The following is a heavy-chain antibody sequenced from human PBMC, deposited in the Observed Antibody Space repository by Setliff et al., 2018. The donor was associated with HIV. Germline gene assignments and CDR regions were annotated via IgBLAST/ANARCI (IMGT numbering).Heavy chain of an antibody. Sequence: GESLKISCKGPGYRFASYWIGWVRQMPGKGLEWMGIIYPGDSATRYSPSFQGQVTISADKSISTAYLHWSSLKASDTAMYFCARLPTGDHHFDFWGEGTLVTVSS. CDR1: GYRFASYW. V-gene: IGHV5-51*01. CDR3: ARLPTGDHHFDF. D-gene: IGHD7-27*01. J-gene: IGHJ4*02. CDR2: IYPGDSAT.